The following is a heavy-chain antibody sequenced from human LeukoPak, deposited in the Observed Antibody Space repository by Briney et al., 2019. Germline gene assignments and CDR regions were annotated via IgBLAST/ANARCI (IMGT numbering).Heavy chain of an antibody. CDR3: AKGWQLDY. CDR1: GFTFSTYA. J-gene: IGHJ4*02. D-gene: IGHD4-23*01. Sequence: GGSLRLSCAASGFTFSTYAMNWVRQAPGKGLECVSAFSGNGVSTYYAECVKGRFTISRDNSKNTLYLQMNSLRAEDTAIYYCAKGWQLDYWGQGTLVTVSS. V-gene: IGHV3-23*01. CDR2: FSGNGVST.